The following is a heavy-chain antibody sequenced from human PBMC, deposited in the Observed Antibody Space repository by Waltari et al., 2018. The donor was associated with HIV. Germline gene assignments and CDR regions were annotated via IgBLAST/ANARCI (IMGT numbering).Heavy chain of an antibody. CDR3: ARTIFGVMITSDFFYGMDV. V-gene: IGHV3-30-3*01. J-gene: IGHJ6*02. CDR2: ISFDGNNA. Sequence: QEQLVESGGGVAKPGRSLRLSCSAPGFIFRDYAMHWVRPAPGKGLEWVGLISFDGNNAYYADSVKGRFTISRDNSKNTMSLQMNSLRSDDTALYYCARTIFGVMITSDFFYGMDVWGQGTTVTVS. CDR1: GFIFRDYA. D-gene: IGHD3-3*01.